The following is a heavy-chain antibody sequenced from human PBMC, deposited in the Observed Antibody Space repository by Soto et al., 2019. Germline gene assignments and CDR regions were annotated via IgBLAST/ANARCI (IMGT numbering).Heavy chain of an antibody. J-gene: IGHJ4*02. V-gene: IGHV3-11*01. D-gene: IGHD2-2*02. CDR2: ISSSGGTI. CDR3: ASDCSSTSCYTPTTPGPDY. CDR1: GFTFSDYY. Sequence: GGSLRLSCAASGFTFSDYYMTWIRQAPGKGLERVSYISSSGGTIYYADSVKGRFTISRDNAKNSLYLQMNSLRAEDTAVYYCASDCSSTSCYTPTTPGPDYWGQGTLVTVSS.